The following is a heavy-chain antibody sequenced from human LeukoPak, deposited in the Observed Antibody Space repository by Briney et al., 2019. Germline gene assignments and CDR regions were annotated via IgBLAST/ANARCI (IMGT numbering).Heavy chain of an antibody. V-gene: IGHV3-7*01. D-gene: IGHD1-26*01. Sequence: GGSLRLSCAASGFTFSTYWMAWVRQAPGKGLEGVDNIKGDGSEQYHGASLPGRFPHSRNNAKNSLHPQMNRLSPEDPAIYYCASYRVPHGMDVWGQGPTVTVSS. CDR2: IKGDGSEQ. J-gene: IGHJ6*02. CDR3: ASYRVPHGMDV. CDR1: GFTFSTYW.